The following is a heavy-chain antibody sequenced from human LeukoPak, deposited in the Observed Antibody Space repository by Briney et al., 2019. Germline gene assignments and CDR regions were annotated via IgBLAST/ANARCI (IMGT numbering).Heavy chain of an antibody. CDR3: ARGTGYNTGRSVDY. J-gene: IGHJ4*02. CDR1: GFTFSSYS. Sequence: HTGGSLRLSCTASGFTFSSYSMTWVRQAPGKGLEWASAISGSGGSTYYADSVKGRFTISRDNSKNTLYLQMNSLRAEDTAVYYCARGTGYNTGRSVDYWGQGTLVTVSS. D-gene: IGHD6-25*01. V-gene: IGHV3-23*01. CDR2: ISGSGGST.